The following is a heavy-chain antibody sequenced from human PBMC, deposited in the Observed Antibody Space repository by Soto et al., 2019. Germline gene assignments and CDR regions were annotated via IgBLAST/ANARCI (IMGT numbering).Heavy chain of an antibody. CDR1: NYSISSGYY. CDR2: MYHSGTT. CDR3: SRVAFGPIDY. Sequence: SETLSLTCTVSNYSISSGYYWGWIRQSPGEGLEWIVSMYHSGTTYYNPSLKSRVTISIDTSKNQFSLKLTSVTSADTAVYFCSRVAFGPIDYWGQGTLVTVSS. D-gene: IGHD3-16*01. V-gene: IGHV4-38-2*02. J-gene: IGHJ4*02.